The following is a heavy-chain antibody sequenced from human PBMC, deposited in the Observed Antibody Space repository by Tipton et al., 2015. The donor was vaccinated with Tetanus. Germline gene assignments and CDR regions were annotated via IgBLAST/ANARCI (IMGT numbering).Heavy chain of an antibody. V-gene: IGHV4-59*01. CDR1: GGSISSYY. Sequence: TLSLTCTVSGGSISSYYWSWIRQPPGKGLEWIGYIYYSGSTNYNPSLKSRVTISVDTSKNQFSLKLSSVTAADTAVYYCARAIPLVVATAHDAFDIWGQGTMVTVSS. D-gene: IGHD2-21*02. CDR2: IYYSGST. J-gene: IGHJ3*02. CDR3: ARAIPLVVATAHDAFDI.